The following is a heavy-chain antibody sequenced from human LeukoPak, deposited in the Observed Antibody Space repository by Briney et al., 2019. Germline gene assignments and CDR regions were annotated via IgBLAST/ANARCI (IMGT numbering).Heavy chain of an antibody. CDR2: IIPIFGTA. D-gene: IGHD6-19*01. V-gene: IGHV1-69*13. CDR1: GGTFSSYA. CDR3: ASPRDTIAVAATEFDY. J-gene: IGHJ4*02. Sequence: ASVKVSCKASGGTFSSYAISWVRQAPGQGLEWVGGIIPIFGTANYAQKFQGRVTITADESTSTAYMELSSLRSEDTAVYYCASPRDTIAVAATEFDYWGQGTLVTVSS.